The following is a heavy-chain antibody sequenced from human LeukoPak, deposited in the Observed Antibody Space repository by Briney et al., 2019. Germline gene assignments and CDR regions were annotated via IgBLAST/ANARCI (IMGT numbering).Heavy chain of an antibody. D-gene: IGHD5-12*01. J-gene: IGHJ5*02. Sequence: GGSLRLSCEVSGLPFSRSWMHWVRQLPGGGLMLVSSMSDDGAVTTYADSVKGRFIISRDNAKNTLYLQLNSLRGEDTALYFCATAYSGFAYNWFDPWGQGTLVTVSS. CDR2: MSDDGAVT. CDR1: GLPFSRSW. CDR3: ATAYSGFAYNWFDP. V-gene: IGHV3-74*01.